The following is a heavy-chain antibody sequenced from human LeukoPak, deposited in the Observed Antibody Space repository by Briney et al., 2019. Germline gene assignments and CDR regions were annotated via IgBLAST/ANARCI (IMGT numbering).Heavy chain of an antibody. D-gene: IGHD1-26*01. CDR1: GFTFSSYG. V-gene: IGHV3-30*18. CDR3: AKAPRPWVGGATGSRYYFDY. Sequence: GGSLRLSCAASGFTFSSYGMHWVRQAPGKGLEWVAVISYDGSNKYYADSVKGRFTISRDNSKNTLYLQMNSLRAEDTAVYYCAKAPRPWVGGATGSRYYFDYWGQGTLVTVSS. CDR2: ISYDGSNK. J-gene: IGHJ4*02.